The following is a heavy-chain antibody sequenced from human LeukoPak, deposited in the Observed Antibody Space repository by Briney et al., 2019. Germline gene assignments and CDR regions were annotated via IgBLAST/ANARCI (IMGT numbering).Heavy chain of an antibody. J-gene: IGHJ4*02. CDR3: ARGDAVDY. CDR2: ISSSSSYI. CDR1: GFRFSNYA. Sequence: PGGSLRLSCTASGFRFSNYAMNWVRQAPGKGLEWVSSISSSSSYIYYADSVKGRFTISRDNAKNSLYLQMNSLRAEDTAVYYCARGDAVDYWGQGTLVTVSS. V-gene: IGHV3-21*01.